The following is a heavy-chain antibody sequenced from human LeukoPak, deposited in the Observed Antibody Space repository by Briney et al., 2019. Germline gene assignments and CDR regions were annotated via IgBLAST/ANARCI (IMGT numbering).Heavy chain of an antibody. CDR3: TTGLISRFDY. J-gene: IGHJ4*02. V-gene: IGHV3-15*01. Sequence: GGSLRFSCAASGFTFSDAWITWVRQAPGKGLEWVGRIKSRTDGGTIDYAAPVKGRFTISRGDSKNTLSLLMNSLKTDDTAVYYCTTGLISRFDYWGQGTLVTVSS. CDR2: IKSRTDGGTI. CDR1: GFTFSDAW. D-gene: IGHD2-2*01.